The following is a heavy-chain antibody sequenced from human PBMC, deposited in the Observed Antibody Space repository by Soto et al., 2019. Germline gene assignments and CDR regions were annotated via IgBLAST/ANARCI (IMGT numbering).Heavy chain of an antibody. V-gene: IGHV3-33*01. CDR1: GFTFNHNA. J-gene: IGHJ6*02. CDR2: IWYDGSEK. CDR3: ARDGQNQAPYALDV. Sequence: QVQLVESGGGVVQPGRSLRLSCAASGFTFNHNAMHWVRQAAGKGLEWVAQIWYDGSEKYYTDSVKGRFTISRDNFKNTVFLQMDSLRVEDTAVYYCARDGQNQAPYALDVWGQGTTFTVSS.